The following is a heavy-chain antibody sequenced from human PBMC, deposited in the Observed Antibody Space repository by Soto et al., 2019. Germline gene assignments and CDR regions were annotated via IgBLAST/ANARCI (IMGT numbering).Heavy chain of an antibody. Sequence: PGGSLRLSCAASGFTFSSYGMHWVRQAPGKGLEWVAVISYDGSNKYYADSVKGRFTISRDSSKNTLYLEMNGLRPEDTAVYYCAKGEYYYGSGSPYYGMNVWGQGTTVTVS. V-gene: IGHV3-30*18. CDR1: GFTFSSYG. J-gene: IGHJ6*02. D-gene: IGHD3-10*01. CDR2: ISYDGSNK. CDR3: AKGEYYYGSGSPYYGMNV.